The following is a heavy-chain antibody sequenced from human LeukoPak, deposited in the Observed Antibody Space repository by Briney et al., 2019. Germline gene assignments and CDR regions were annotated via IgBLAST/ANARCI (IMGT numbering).Heavy chain of an antibody. CDR1: GYSFTSYW. V-gene: IGHV5-51*01. J-gene: IGHJ4*02. Sequence: GESLKISCKGSGYSFTSYWIGWVRQMPGKGLEWMGIIYPGDSDTRYSPSFQGQVTISADKSISTAYLQWSSLKASDTAMYYCARGSFYYSSGYSSYFDYWGQGTLVTVSS. CDR3: ARGSFYYSSGYSSYFDY. D-gene: IGHD3-22*01. CDR2: IYPGDSDT.